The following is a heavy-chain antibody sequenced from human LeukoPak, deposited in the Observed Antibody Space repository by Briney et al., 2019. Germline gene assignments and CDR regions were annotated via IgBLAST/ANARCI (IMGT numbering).Heavy chain of an antibody. D-gene: IGHD5-18*01. CDR3: AKERASYGVPGLFDY. Sequence: GGSLRLSCAASGFTSSSYAMSWVRQAPGKGLEWVSAISGSGGSTYYADSVKGRFTISGDNSKNTLYLQMNSLGAEDTAVYYCAKERASYGVPGLFDYWGQGTLVTVSS. CDR1: GFTSSSYA. J-gene: IGHJ4*02. V-gene: IGHV3-23*01. CDR2: ISGSGGST.